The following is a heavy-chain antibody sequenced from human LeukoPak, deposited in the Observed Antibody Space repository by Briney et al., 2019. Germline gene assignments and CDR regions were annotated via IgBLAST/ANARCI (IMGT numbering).Heavy chain of an antibody. J-gene: IGHJ6*03. Sequence: SETLSLTCTVARYAISSGYYWGWIRQSPGKGLEWIGSVHHSGSTYYNPSLKSRVTISVDMSKYQYSLKLTSVTATDTAVYYCARDRSGDFYHYYYYIDVWGKGTAVTVSS. CDR2: VHHSGST. CDR3: ARDRSGDFYHYYYYIDV. V-gene: IGHV4-38-2*02. D-gene: IGHD4-17*01. CDR1: RYAISSGYY.